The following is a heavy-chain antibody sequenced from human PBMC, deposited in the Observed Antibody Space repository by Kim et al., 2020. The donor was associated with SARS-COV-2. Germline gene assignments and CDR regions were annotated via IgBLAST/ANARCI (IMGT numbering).Heavy chain of an antibody. CDR2: IIAYNGNT. CDR3: ARDRALWEVYFDY. V-gene: IGHV1-18*04. Sequence: ASVKVSCKASGYTFTSYDISWVRQAPGQGLEWMGWIIAYNGNTNYAQKIQGRVTMTTDTSTSTAYMELSRLRSDDTAVYYCARDRALWEVYFDYWGQGTLVTVSS. J-gene: IGHJ4*02. D-gene: IGHD3-16*01. CDR1: GYTFTSYD.